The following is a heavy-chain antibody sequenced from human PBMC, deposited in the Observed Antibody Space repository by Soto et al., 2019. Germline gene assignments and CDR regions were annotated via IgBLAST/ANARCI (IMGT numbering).Heavy chain of an antibody. CDR1: GFTFSSYA. J-gene: IGHJ4*02. Sequence: GGSLRLSCAASGFTFSSYAMSWVRQAPGKGLEWVSAISGSGGSTYYADSVKGRFTISRDNSKNTLYLQMNSLRAEDTAVYYCAKDPGITGTTYYFDYWGQGTLVTVSS. D-gene: IGHD1-7*01. V-gene: IGHV3-23*01. CDR3: AKDPGITGTTYYFDY. CDR2: ISGSGGST.